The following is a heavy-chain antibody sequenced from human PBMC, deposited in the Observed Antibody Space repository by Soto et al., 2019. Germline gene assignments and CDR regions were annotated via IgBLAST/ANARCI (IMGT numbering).Heavy chain of an antibody. V-gene: IGHV1-2*04. CDR1: GYTFTGYY. Sequence: QVQLVQSGAEVKKPGASVKVSCKASGYTFTGYYMHWVRQAPGQGLEWMGWINPNSGGTNDAQKFQGWVTMTRDTSISTGYMELSRLRSDDTAVYYCASQRLGYYYMDGWGKGTTVTVSS. CDR3: ASQRLGYYYMDG. J-gene: IGHJ6*03. CDR2: INPNSGGT.